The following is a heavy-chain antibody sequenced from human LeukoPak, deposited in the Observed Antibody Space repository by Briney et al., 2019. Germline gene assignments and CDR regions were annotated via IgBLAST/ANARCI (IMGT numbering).Heavy chain of an antibody. CDR3: AREGGYNSADY. D-gene: IGHD5-24*01. Sequence: SETLSLTCAVSGGSISSYYWSWIRQPPGKGLEWIGYIYYSGSTNYNPSLKSRVTISVDTSKNQFSLKLSSVTAADTAVYYCAREGGYNSADYWGQGTLVTVSS. CDR1: GGSISSYY. J-gene: IGHJ4*02. V-gene: IGHV4-59*12. CDR2: IYYSGST.